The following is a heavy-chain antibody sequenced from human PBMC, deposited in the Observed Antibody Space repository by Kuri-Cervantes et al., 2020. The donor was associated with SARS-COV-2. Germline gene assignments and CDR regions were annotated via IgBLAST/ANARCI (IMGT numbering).Heavy chain of an antibody. J-gene: IGHJ6*03. CDR2: INPNSGGT. Sequence: ASVKVSCKASGYTFTGYYMHWVRQAPGQGLEWMGWINPNSGGTNYAQKLQGRVTMTTDTSTSTAYMELRSLRSDDTAVYYCARNWLGYCSGGSRRHYYYYMDVWGKGTTVTVSS. CDR1: GYTFTGYY. CDR3: ARNWLGYCSGGSRRHYYYYMDV. D-gene: IGHD2-15*01. V-gene: IGHV1-2*02.